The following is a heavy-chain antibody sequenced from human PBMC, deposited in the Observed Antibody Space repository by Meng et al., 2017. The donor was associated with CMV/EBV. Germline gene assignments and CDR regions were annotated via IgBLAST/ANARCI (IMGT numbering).Heavy chain of an antibody. J-gene: IGHJ4*02. D-gene: IGHD6-19*01. CDR3: ARDSSGWYPHFDY. CDR1: GGSISSYY. Sequence: QVLLQSPAPALRNPLGPLSPTCPVSGGSISSYYWSWIRQPAGKGLEWIGRIYTSGSTNYNPSLKSRVTMSVDTSKNQFSLKLSSVTAADTAVYYCARDSSGWYPHFDYWGQGTLVTASS. CDR2: IYTSGST. V-gene: IGHV4-4*07.